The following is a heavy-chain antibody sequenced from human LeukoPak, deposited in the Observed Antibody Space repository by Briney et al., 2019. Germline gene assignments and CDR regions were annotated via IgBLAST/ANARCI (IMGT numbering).Heavy chain of an antibody. CDR3: ARGLSGQYYYYYYYMDV. V-gene: IGHV4-34*01. D-gene: IGHD7-27*01. Sequence: PSETLSLTCAVYGGSFSGYYWSWIRQPPRKGLEWIGEINHSGSTNYNPSLKSRVTISVDTSKNQFSLKLSSVTAADTAVYYCARGLSGQYYYYYYYMDVWGKGTTVTVSS. CDR1: GGSFSGYY. J-gene: IGHJ6*03. CDR2: INHSGST.